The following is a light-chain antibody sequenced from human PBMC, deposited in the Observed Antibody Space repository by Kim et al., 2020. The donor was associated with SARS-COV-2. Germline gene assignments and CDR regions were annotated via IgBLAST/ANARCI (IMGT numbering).Light chain of an antibody. V-gene: IGLV1-47*01. CDR1: DSNIGSQF. CDR3: AVWDDSLSGSV. Sequence: QLVLTQPPSASGTPGQRVTISCSGSDSNIGSQFVYWYQQLPGTAPKLLIYRNNQRPSGVPDRFSGSKSGTSASLAINGLRSEDEADYYCAVWDDSLSGSVFGGGTQLTVL. CDR2: RNN. J-gene: IGLJ2*01.